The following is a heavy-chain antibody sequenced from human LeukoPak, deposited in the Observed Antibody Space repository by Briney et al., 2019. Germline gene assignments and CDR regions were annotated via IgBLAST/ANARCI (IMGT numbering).Heavy chain of an antibody. CDR2: IYYSGKT. J-gene: IGHJ6*02. V-gene: IGHV4-39*01. CDR3: ARHGCSGGSCYYYGMDV. CDR1: GFTFSSYA. D-gene: IGHD2-15*01. Sequence: PGGSLRLSCAASGFTFSSYAVSWVRQAPGKGLEWIGSIYYSGKTYYKPSLKSRVTISVDTSKNQFSLKLSSVTAADTAVYYCARHGCSGGSCYYYGMDVWGQGTTVTVSS.